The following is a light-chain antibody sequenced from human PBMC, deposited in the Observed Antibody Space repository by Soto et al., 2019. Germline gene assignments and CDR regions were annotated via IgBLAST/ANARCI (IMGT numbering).Light chain of an antibody. J-gene: IGKJ4*01. CDR3: QQYNNWPLT. CDR2: GAS. V-gene: IGKV3-15*01. Sequence: EIVMTQSPATLSVSPGERATLSCRASQSVTSNLAWNQQKPGQAPRLLIAGASTRATGIPARFSGSGSGTDFTVTISSLQSEDFAVYYCQQYNNWPLTFGGGTKVEIK. CDR1: QSVTSN.